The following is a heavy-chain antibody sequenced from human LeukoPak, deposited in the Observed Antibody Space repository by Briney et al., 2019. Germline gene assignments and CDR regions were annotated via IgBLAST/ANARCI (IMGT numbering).Heavy chain of an antibody. D-gene: IGHD3-10*01. CDR1: GFTFSSHG. CDR2: IVGGAGGT. Sequence: PGGSLRLSCAASGFTFSSHGMSWVRQAPGKGLEWVSGIVGGAGGTYYADSVQGRFTISRDNAKNSLYLQMNSLRAEDTAVYYCARASLKRGFDYWGQGALVTVSS. J-gene: IGHJ4*02. V-gene: IGHV3-23*01. CDR3: ARASLKRGFDY.